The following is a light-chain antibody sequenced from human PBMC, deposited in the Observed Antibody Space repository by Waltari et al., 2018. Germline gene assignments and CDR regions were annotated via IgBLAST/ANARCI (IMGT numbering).Light chain of an antibody. V-gene: IGKV3-11*01. CDR2: ISS. J-gene: IGKJ2*01. Sequence: DIVLTQSPVTLSLSPGERATLFCGASQNVDTYLAWYQQKPGQAPRLLIYISSHRASGVPARFSGGGSVTDFTLTISSVEPEDIAIYYCQQRNTWPPYTFGQGTKLELK. CDR1: QNVDTY. CDR3: QQRNTWPPYT.